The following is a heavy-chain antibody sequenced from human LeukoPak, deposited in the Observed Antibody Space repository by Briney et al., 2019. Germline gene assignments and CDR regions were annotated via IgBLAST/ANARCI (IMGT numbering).Heavy chain of an antibody. CDR2: IYHSGST. CDR1: GGSISSYY. D-gene: IGHD4-23*01. Sequence: SETLSLTCTVSGGSISSYYWGWIRQPPGKGLEWIGSIYHSGSTYYNPSLKSRVTISVDTSKNQFSLKLSSVTAADTAVYYCARSVVGYFDYWGQGTLVTVSS. CDR3: ARSVVGYFDY. J-gene: IGHJ4*02. V-gene: IGHV4-39*01.